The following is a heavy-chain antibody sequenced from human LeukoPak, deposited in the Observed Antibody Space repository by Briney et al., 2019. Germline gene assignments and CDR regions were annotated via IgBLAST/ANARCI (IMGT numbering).Heavy chain of an antibody. J-gene: IGHJ4*02. CDR3: ARGVVGQLWDTYFDY. CDR2: IIPIFGTA. V-gene: IGHV1-69*13. Sequence: SVKVSCKASGGTFSSYAISWVRQAPGQGLEWMGGIIPIFGTANYAQKFQGRVTITADESTSTAYMELSSPRSEDTAVYYCARGVVGQLWDTYFDYWGQGTLVTVSS. CDR1: GGTFSSYA. D-gene: IGHD5-18*01.